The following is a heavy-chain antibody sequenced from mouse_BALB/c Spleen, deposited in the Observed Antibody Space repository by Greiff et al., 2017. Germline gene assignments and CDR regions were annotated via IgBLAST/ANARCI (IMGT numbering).Heavy chain of an antibody. CDR1: GFTFSSYT. Sequence: VQLKESGGGLVKPGGSLKLSCAASGFTFSSYTMSWVRQTPEKRLEWVATISSGGGNTYYPDSVKGRFTISRDNAKNNLYLQMSSLRSEDTALYYCARYGRYYAMDYWGQGTSVTVSS. V-gene: IGHV5-9*03. J-gene: IGHJ4*01. D-gene: IGHD4-1*01. CDR3: ARYGRYYAMDY. CDR2: ISSGGGNT.